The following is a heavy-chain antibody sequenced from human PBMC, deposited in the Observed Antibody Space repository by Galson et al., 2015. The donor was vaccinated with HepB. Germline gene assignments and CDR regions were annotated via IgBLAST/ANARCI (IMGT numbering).Heavy chain of an antibody. CDR1: GGSISNYY. CDR3: ARAPDYDILTGYDY. J-gene: IGHJ4*02. V-gene: IGHV4-59*01. Sequence: SETLSLTCTVSGGSISNYYWNWIRQPPGKGLEWIGYVYYSGSTSYNPSLKSRVTISLDTSKNQFSLKLNSVTAADTAVYFCARAPDYDILTGYDYWGQGTLVTVSS. CDR2: VYYSGST. D-gene: IGHD3-9*01.